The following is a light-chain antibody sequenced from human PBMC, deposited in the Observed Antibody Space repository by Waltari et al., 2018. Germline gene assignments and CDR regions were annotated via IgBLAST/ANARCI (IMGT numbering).Light chain of an antibody. CDR3: LQHNSDPQT. Sequence: DIQMTPSPSAMSASVGDRVTITCRASQAISNYLAWFQQKPGQAPKRLIYAASNLQPGVPSRFSGSGSGTELTLTISSLQPEDFATYYCLQHNSDPQTFGQGTKLEIK. J-gene: IGKJ2*01. V-gene: IGKV1-17*03. CDR2: AAS. CDR1: QAISNY.